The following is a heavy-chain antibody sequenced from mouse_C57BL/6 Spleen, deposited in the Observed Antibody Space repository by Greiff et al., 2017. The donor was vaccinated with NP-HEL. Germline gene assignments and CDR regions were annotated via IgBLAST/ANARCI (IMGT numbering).Heavy chain of an antibody. CDR3: ARRDYDYGFAY. V-gene: IGHV1-19*01. CDR1: GYTFTDYY. D-gene: IGHD2-4*01. CDR2: INPYNGGT. Sequence: VQLQQSGPVLVKPGASVKMSCKASGYTFTDYYMNWVKQSHGKSLEWIGVINPYNGGTSYNQKFKGKATLTVDKSSSTAYMELNSLTSEDSAVYYCARRDYDYGFAYWGQGTLVTVSA. J-gene: IGHJ3*01.